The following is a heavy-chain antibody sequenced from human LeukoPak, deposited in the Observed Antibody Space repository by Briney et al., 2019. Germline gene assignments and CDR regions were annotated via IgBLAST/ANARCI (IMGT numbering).Heavy chain of an antibody. J-gene: IGHJ4*02. CDR3: ARKRVSLDY. D-gene: IGHD6-13*01. V-gene: IGHV3-7*01. CDR1: GFTFSSYW. CDR2: IKEDGSEK. Sequence: GGSLRLSCGASGFTFSSYWMSWVRQAPGKGLEWVASIKEDGSEKNYVDSVKGRFTISRDNAKNSLYLQMNSLRAEDTAVYYCARKRVSLDYWGLGTLVTVSS.